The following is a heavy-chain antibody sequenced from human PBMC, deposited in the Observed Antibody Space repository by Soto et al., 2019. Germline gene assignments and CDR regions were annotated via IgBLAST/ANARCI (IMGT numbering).Heavy chain of an antibody. J-gene: IGHJ4*02. CDR3: TTDRPEYCSGGSCIPFDY. V-gene: IGHV3-15*01. D-gene: IGHD2-15*01. Sequence: PGGSLRLSCAASGFTFRNAWMSWVRQAPGKGLEWVGRIKSKTDGGTTDYAAPVKGRFTISRDDSKNTLYLQMNSLKTEDTAVYYCTTDRPEYCSGGSCIPFDYWGQGTLVTVS. CDR2: IKSKTDGGTT. CDR1: GFTFRNAW.